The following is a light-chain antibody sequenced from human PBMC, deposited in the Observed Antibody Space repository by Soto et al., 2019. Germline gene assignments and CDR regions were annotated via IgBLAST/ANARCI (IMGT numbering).Light chain of an antibody. Sequence: EIVTTQSQATLSVSPGKRATLSCRASQSLSSYLAWYQQKPGQAPRLLIYDASNRATGIPARFSGSGSGTDFTLTISSLEPEDFAVYYCQQRTNWPPAFGQGTRLEIK. CDR2: DAS. V-gene: IGKV3-11*01. CDR3: QQRTNWPPA. J-gene: IGKJ5*01. CDR1: QSLSSY.